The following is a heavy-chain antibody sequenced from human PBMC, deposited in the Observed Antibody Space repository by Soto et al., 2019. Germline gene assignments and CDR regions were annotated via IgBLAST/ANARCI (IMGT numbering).Heavy chain of an antibody. CDR1: VFIFSNHA. CDR3: AKRQGIGAAAKNFDL. Sequence: PWGWLRVSCATSVFIFSNHAMSWVRQVPGKGLEWFPGTSAGGNLRYYADSVRGRFTMSRDNSKNMLYLQMNSLRAEDTAVYFCAKRQGIGAAAKNFDLWGQGARVT. D-gene: IGHD6-13*01. V-gene: IGHV3-23*01. CDR2: TSAGGNLR. J-gene: IGHJ4*02.